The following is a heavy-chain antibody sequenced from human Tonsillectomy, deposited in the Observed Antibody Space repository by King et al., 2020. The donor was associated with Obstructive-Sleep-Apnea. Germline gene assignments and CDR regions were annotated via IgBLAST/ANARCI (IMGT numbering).Heavy chain of an antibody. CDR1: GFTFNNYA. V-gene: IGHV3-23*04. J-gene: IGHJ5*01. Sequence: VQLVESGGGLEQPGGSLRLSCAASGFTFNNYAMNWVRQAPGKGLEWVSSISGSGGNTYYAESVKGRFTISRDNSKNTLYLQMNSLRAEDTAVYYCAKPYYDFWSGYSETWFDSWGQGTLVTVSS. D-gene: IGHD3-3*01. CDR2: ISGSGGNT. CDR3: AKPYYDFWSGYSETWFDS.